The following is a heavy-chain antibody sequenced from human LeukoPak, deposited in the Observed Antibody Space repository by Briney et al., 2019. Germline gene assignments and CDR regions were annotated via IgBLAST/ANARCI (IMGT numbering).Heavy chain of an antibody. J-gene: IGHJ4*02. CDR2: VYHGGAT. D-gene: IGHD1-20*01. CDR1: GASISTANW. Sequence: SGTLSLTCAVSGASISTANWWSWVRQSPGTGLEWIGEVYHGGATTYNPSLKSRLTISVDKSKNHFSLKLNSVTAADTAVYYCARRITGILAPFADWGQGTLVTVSS. CDR3: ARRITGILAPFAD. V-gene: IGHV4-4*02.